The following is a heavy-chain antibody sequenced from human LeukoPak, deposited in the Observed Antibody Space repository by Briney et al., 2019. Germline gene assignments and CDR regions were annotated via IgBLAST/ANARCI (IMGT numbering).Heavy chain of an antibody. V-gene: IGHV1-2*02. Sequence: ASVKVSCKASGYTFAGYYMHWVRQAPGQGREWMGWINPNSGGTNYAQKFQGRVTMTRDTSISTAYMELSRLRSDDTAVYYCARDGQDIVVVVAADPNWFDPWGQGTLVTVSS. CDR2: INPNSGGT. D-gene: IGHD2-15*01. J-gene: IGHJ5*02. CDR1: GYTFAGYY. CDR3: ARDGQDIVVVVAADPNWFDP.